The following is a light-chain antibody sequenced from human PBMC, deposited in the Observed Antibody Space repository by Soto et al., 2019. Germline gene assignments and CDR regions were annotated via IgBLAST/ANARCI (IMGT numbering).Light chain of an antibody. Sequence: DIQMTHSPPSLSASAGDSVTITCRASQDIRNDLGWYQQKPGKAPRRLIYAASTLQSGVPSRFRGSGSGTEFTHTISSLQPEDFDTHYCLQHNNFPLTFGGGTNVDLK. CDR1: QDIRND. CDR3: LQHNNFPLT. V-gene: IGKV1-17*01. CDR2: AAS. J-gene: IGKJ4*01.